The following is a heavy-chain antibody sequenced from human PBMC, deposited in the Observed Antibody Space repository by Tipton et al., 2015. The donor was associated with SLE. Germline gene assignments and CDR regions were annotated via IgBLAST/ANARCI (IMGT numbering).Heavy chain of an antibody. CDR2: ISYDESNK. D-gene: IGHD6-6*01. V-gene: IGHV3-30*18. CDR1: GFTFSSYG. CDR3: AKDHLAARRGGYYYNYGMDV. Sequence: SLRLSCAASGFTFSSYGMHWVRQAPGKGLEWVAVISYDESNKYYADSVEGRFAISRHNFKNTLYLQMNSLRAEDTAVYYCAKDHLAARRGGYYYNYGMDVWGQGTTVTVSS. J-gene: IGHJ6*02.